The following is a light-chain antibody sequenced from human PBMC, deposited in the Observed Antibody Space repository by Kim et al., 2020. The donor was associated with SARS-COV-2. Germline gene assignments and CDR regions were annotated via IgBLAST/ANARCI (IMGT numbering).Light chain of an antibody. J-gene: IGKJ2*01. CDR1: QSVRNN. V-gene: IGKV3-15*01. CDR2: AAS. CDR3: QQYTNWPPEYT. Sequence: EIVMTQSPATLSVSPGERASLSCRASQSVRNNLAWYQQKPSQSPRLIIYAASTRATGVPARFTGSGSGTEFTLTISSLQSEDFAVYYCQQYTNWPPEYTFGQGTKRRS.